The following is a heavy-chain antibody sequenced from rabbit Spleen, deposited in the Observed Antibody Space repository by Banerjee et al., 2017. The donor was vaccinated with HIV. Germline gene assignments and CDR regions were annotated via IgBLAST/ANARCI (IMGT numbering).Heavy chain of an antibody. CDR1: GFSFSDKDV. V-gene: IGHV1S45*01. CDR2: VNIVTGKS. J-gene: IGHJ4*01. D-gene: IGHD8-1*01. Sequence: QEQLVESGGGLVKPEGSLTLTCKASGFSFSDKDVMCWVRQTPGKGLEWIACVNIVTGKSVYASWAKGRFTISKSSSTTVTLQMTSLTVADTATYFCARDGAGGSYFALWGPGTLVTVS. CDR3: ARDGAGGSYFAL.